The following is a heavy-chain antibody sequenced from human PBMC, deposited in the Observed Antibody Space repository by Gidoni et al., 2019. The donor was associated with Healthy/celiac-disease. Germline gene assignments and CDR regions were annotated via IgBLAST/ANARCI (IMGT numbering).Heavy chain of an antibody. J-gene: IGHJ5*02. CDR3: ARIGGIAARQNWFDP. CDR2: IFSNDKK. V-gene: IGHV2-26*01. Sequence: QVPLKESGPVLVKPTETTPLTCTVSGFSLSTARMGVSWIRQPPGKALQWLAHIFSNDKKSYSTSLKSRHTIPKDTTKSQVVLTMTNMDTVDTATYYCARIGGIAARQNWFDPWGQGTLVTVSS. D-gene: IGHD6-6*01. CDR1: GFSLSTARMG.